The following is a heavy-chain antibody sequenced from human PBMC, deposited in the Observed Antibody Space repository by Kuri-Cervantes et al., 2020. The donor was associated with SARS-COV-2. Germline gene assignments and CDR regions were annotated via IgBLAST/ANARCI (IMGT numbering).Heavy chain of an antibody. CDR3: AREHYFDTEPHYRSWFDP. CDR1: GFTFSSYA. J-gene: IGHJ5*02. V-gene: IGHV3-30-3*01. Sequence: GGSLRLSCAASGFTFSSYAMHWVRQAPGKGLEWVAVISYDGSNKYYADSVKGRFTISRDNSKNTLYLQMNSLRAEDTAVYYCAREHYFDTEPHYRSWFDPWGQGTLVTVSS. CDR2: ISYDGSNK. D-gene: IGHD3-22*01.